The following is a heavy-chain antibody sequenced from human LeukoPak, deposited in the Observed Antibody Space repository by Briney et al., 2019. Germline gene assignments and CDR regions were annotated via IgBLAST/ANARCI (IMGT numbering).Heavy chain of an antibody. J-gene: IGHJ4*02. CDR1: GGSISSGGYY. Sequence: SRTLSLTCTVSGGSISSGGYYWSWIRQHPGKGLEWIGYIYYSGSTYYNPSLKSRVTISVDTSKNQFSLKLSSVTAADTAVYYCARGRYYDSSGPQDYFDYWGQGTLVTVSS. V-gene: IGHV4-31*03. CDR2: IYYSGST. CDR3: ARGRYYDSSGPQDYFDY. D-gene: IGHD3-22*01.